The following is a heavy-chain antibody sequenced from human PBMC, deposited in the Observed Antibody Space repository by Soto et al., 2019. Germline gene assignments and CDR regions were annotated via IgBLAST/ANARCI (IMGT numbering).Heavy chain of an antibody. CDR3: AKDLEPGSGSYYKNYFDY. J-gene: IGHJ4*02. Sequence: GESLKISCAASGFTFSSYAMSWVRQAPGKGLEWVSAISGSGGSTYYADSVKGRFTISRDNSKNTLYLQMNSLRAEDTAVYYCAKDLEPGSGSYYKNYFDYWGQGTLVTVSS. V-gene: IGHV3-23*01. CDR2: ISGSGGST. CDR1: GFTFSSYA. D-gene: IGHD3-10*01.